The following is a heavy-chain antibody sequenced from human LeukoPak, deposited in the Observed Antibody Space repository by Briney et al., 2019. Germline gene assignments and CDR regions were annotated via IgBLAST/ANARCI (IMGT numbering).Heavy chain of an antibody. CDR3: ARYVVYGSGKYYFDY. J-gene: IGHJ4*02. CDR2: INYSGST. CDR1: GGSVSSTTYY. D-gene: IGHD3-10*01. V-gene: IGHV4-39*01. Sequence: SETLSLTCTVSGGSVSSTTYYWSWIRQPPGKELESIASINYSGSTYYNPSLKSRVTISVDTSENQFSLKLSSVTAADTAVYYCARYVVYGSGKYYFDYWGQGTLVTVSS.